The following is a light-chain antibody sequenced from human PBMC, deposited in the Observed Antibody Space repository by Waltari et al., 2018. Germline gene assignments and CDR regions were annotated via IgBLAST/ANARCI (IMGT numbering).Light chain of an antibody. CDR1: SSNIGAGSD. CDR2: SFN. J-gene: IGLJ3*02. CDR3: HSYDSTVSGWV. V-gene: IGLV1-40*01. Sequence: QSVLTQPPSVSGAPGQTVTIPCTGSSSNIGAGSDLHWYQQLPGAAPKLLIRSFNSRPSGVPDRFSGSKSGTSASLAITGLQVEDEADYYCHSYDSTVSGWVFGGGTKLTVL.